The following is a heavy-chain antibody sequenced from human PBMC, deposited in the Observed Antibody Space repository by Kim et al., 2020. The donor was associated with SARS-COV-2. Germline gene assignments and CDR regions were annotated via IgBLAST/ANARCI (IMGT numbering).Heavy chain of an antibody. CDR1: GFTFSNAW. CDR2: IKSKTDGGTT. Sequence: GGSLRLSCAASGFTFSNAWMSWVRQAPGKGLEWVGRIKSKTDGGTTDYAAPVKGRFTISRDDSKNTLYLQMNSLKTEDTAVYYCTTNRGRGYSGQYWGQGTLVTVSS. D-gene: IGHD5-12*01. J-gene: IGHJ4*02. CDR3: TTNRGRGYSGQY. V-gene: IGHV3-15*01.